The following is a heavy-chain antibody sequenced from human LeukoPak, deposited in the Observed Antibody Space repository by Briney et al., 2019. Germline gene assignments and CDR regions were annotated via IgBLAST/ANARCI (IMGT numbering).Heavy chain of an antibody. CDR3: ARLGVIVVATWDY. V-gene: IGHV4-39*01. CDR2: IYYSGSA. D-gene: IGHD3-22*01. CDR1: GGSISSSSYY. J-gene: IGHJ4*02. Sequence: SETLSLTCTVSGGSISSSSYYWGWIRQPPGKGLEWIGSIYYSGSAYYNPSLKSRVTISVDTSKNQFPLKLSSVTAEDTAVYYCARLGVIVVATWDYWGQGTLVTVSS.